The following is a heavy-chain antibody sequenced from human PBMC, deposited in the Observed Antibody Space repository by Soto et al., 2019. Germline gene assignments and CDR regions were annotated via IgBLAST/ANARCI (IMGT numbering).Heavy chain of an antibody. D-gene: IGHD1-1*01. CDR3: ARDDAFANENAFDL. CDR1: GFSFRTYG. Sequence: SLRLSCAVSGFSFRTYGFHWVRQPPGKGLQWVAVISPKGHSDSVEGRFTTSRDNSKDTLYLQMNNLRAEDTAVYYCARDDAFANENAFDLWGQGTKVTVSS. V-gene: IGHV3-33*01. J-gene: IGHJ3*01. CDR2: ISPK.